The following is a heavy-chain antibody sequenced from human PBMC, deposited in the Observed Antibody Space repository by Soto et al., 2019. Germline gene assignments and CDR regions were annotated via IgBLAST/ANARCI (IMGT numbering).Heavy chain of an antibody. Sequence: GASVKVSCKASGYTFTSYGISWVRQAPGQGLEWMGWISAYNGNTNYAQKLQGRVTMTTDTSTSTAYMELRSLRSDDTAVYYCARDRGSGWYGNWFDPWGQGTLVTVSS. V-gene: IGHV1-18*01. CDR3: ARDRGSGWYGNWFDP. D-gene: IGHD6-19*01. CDR1: GYTFTSYG. J-gene: IGHJ5*02. CDR2: ISAYNGNT.